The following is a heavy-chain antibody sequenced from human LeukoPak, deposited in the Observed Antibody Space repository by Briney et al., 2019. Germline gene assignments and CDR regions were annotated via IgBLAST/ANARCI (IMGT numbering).Heavy chain of an antibody. V-gene: IGHV1-18*01. CDR1: GYTFTSYA. CDR2: ISAYNGNT. D-gene: IGHD5-18*01. Sequence: ASVKVSCKASGYTFTSYAMNWVRQAPGQGLEWMGWISAYNGNTNYAQKLQGRVTMTTDTSTSTAYMELRSLRSDDTAVYYCARDGWSPRYSYGFWADYWGQGTLVTVSS. CDR3: ARDGWSPRYSYGFWADY. J-gene: IGHJ4*02.